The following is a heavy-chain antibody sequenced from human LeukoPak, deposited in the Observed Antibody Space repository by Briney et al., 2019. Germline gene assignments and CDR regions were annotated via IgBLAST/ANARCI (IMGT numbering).Heavy chain of an antibody. V-gene: IGHV4-34*01. CDR1: GGSISSYY. Sequence: PSETLSLICTVSGGSISSYYWSWIRQPPGKGLEWIGEINHSGSTNYNPSLKSRVTISVDTSKNQFSLKLSSVTAADTAVYYCARGPMVYAIDAFDIWGQGTMVTVSS. J-gene: IGHJ3*02. CDR2: INHSGST. D-gene: IGHD2-8*01. CDR3: ARGPMVYAIDAFDI.